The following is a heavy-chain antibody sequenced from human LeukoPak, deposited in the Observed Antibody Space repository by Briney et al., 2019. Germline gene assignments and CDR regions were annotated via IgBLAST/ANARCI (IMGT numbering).Heavy chain of an antibody. CDR2: IYYSGST. D-gene: IGHD4-17*01. Sequence: SETLSLTCTVSGGSISSYYWSWIRQPPGEGLEWIGYIYYSGSTNYNPSLKSRVTISVDTSKNQFSLKLSSVTAADTAVYYCARQDGDYPLYYFDYWGQGTLVTVSS. V-gene: IGHV4-59*01. J-gene: IGHJ4*02. CDR3: ARQDGDYPLYYFDY. CDR1: GGSISSYY.